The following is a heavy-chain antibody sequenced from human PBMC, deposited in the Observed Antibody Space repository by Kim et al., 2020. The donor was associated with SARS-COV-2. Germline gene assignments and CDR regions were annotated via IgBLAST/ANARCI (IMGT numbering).Heavy chain of an antibody. D-gene: IGHD1-26*01. J-gene: IGHJ4*02. Sequence: KLSADSLKGRLTVSRDNAKNSLYRQMNSLRAEDTGIYYCATVPRGVGFTAWVQGTLVTVSS. V-gene: IGHV3-7*01. CDR3: ATVPRGVGFTA. CDR2: K.